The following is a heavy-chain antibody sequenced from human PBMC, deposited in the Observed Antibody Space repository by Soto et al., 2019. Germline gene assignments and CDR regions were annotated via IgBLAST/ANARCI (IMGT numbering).Heavy chain of an antibody. Sequence: SETLSLTCTVSGGSISSGGYYWSWIRQHPGKGLEWIGYIYYSGSTYYNPSLKSRVTISVDTSKNQFSLKLSSVTAADTAVYYCARDLRLSAAGYYFDYWGQGTLVTVS. V-gene: IGHV4-31*03. CDR2: IYYSGST. J-gene: IGHJ4*02. CDR1: GGSISSGGYY. D-gene: IGHD6-13*01. CDR3: ARDLRLSAAGYYFDY.